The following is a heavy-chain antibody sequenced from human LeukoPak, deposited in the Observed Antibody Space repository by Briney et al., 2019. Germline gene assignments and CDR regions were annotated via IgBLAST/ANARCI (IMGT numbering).Heavy chain of an antibody. J-gene: IGHJ3*02. D-gene: IGHD3-10*01. V-gene: IGHV3-23*01. Sequence: GGSLRLSCAASGFTFSSYAMSWVRQAPGKGLEWGSAISGSGGSTYYADSVKGRFTISRDNSKNTLYLQMNSLRAEDTAVYYCCITLVRGGRLDAFDIWGQGTMVTVSS. CDR1: GFTFSSYA. CDR2: ISGSGGST. CDR3: CITLVRGGRLDAFDI.